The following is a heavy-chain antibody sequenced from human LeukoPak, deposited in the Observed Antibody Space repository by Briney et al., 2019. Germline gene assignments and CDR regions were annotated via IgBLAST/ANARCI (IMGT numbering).Heavy chain of an antibody. J-gene: IGHJ5*02. CDR2: IYHSGST. Sequence: PSGTLSLTCAVSGGSISSSNWWSWVRQPPGKGLEWIGEIYHSGSTNYNPSLKSRVTISVDKSKNQFSLKLSSVTAADTAVYYCARDRCSSTSCYVGVGWFDPWGQGTLVTVPS. D-gene: IGHD2-2*01. CDR3: ARDRCSSTSCYVGVGWFDP. CDR1: GGSISSSNW. V-gene: IGHV4-4*02.